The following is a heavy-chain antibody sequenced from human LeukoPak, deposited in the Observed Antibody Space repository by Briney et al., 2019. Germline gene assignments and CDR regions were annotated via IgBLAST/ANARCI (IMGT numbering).Heavy chain of an antibody. CDR1: GGSFSGYY. D-gene: IGHD1-26*01. CDR3: ASRSGSYYYYY. V-gene: IGHV4-34*01. CDR2: INHSGST. J-gene: IGHJ4*02. Sequence: SETLSLTCAVYGGSFSGYYWSWIRQPPGKGLEWIGEINHSGSTNYNPSLKSRVTISVDTSKNQFSLKLSSVTAADTAVYYCASRSGSYYYYYWGQGTLVTVSS.